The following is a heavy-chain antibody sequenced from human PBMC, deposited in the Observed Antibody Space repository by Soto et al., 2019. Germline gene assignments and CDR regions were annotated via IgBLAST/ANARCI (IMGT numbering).Heavy chain of an antibody. CDR1: GGTFSSYA. CDR2: IIPILGTA. Sequence: SVKVSCKASGGTFSSYAISWVRQAPGQGLEWMGGIIPILGTANYAQKFQGRVTITADESTSSAYMELSSLRSEDTAVYYCARSPSAVSSFDYWGQGTLVTVSS. V-gene: IGHV1-69*13. J-gene: IGHJ4*02. CDR3: ARSPSAVSSFDY.